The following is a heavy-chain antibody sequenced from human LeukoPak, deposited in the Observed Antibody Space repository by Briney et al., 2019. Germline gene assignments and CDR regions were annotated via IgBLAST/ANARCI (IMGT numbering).Heavy chain of an antibody. CDR1: GGSISSSSYC. D-gene: IGHD3-10*01. J-gene: IGHJ4*02. CDR3: ARGVRMVRGVISSYYGY. CDR2: IYYSSSA. V-gene: IGHV4-39*07. Sequence: SETLFLTCTVSGGSISSSSYCWGWIRQPPGQGLEWIGSIYYSSSAYYNPSLRSRVTISVDTSKTQFSLKLSSVTAADTAVYYCARGVRMVRGVISSYYGYWGQGTLVTVSS.